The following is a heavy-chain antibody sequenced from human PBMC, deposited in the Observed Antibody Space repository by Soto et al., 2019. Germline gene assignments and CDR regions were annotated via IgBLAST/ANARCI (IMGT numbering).Heavy chain of an antibody. CDR3: ARDRREYSYGEAHHDY. CDR2: ISSSSNYI. J-gene: IGHJ4*02. V-gene: IGHV3-21*01. D-gene: IGHD5-18*01. Sequence: GGSLRLSCAASGFTFSTYSMNWVRQAPGKGLEWVSSISSSSNYIYYADSVKGRFTISRDNAKNSLYLQMNTLRVEDTAVYYCARDRREYSYGEAHHDYWGQGTLVTVSS. CDR1: GFTFSTYS.